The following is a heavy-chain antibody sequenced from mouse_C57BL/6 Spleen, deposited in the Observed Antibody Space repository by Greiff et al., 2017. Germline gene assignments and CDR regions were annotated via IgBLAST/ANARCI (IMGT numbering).Heavy chain of an antibody. Sequence: DVQLVEPGGGLVKPGGSLKLSCAASGFTFSDYGMHWVRQAPGKGLEWVAYISSGSSTIYYADTVKGRYTISRDNAKNTLFLQMTSLRSEDAAMYCCAGGFDYWGQGTLVTVSA. CDR3: AGGFDY. V-gene: IGHV5-17*01. CDR2: ISSGSSTI. CDR1: GFTFSDYG. J-gene: IGHJ3*01.